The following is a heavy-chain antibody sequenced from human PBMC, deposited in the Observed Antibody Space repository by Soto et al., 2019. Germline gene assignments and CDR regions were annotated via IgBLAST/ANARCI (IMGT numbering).Heavy chain of an antibody. J-gene: IGHJ4*02. Sequence: GWSLRLSCAASGFTFSSYAMHWVRQAPGKGLEWVAVISYDGSNKYYADSVKGRFTISRDNSKNTLYLQMNSLRAEDTAVYYCATYYDSSGYYYYQFDYWGQGTLVTVSS. CDR1: GFTFSSYA. CDR3: ATYYDSSGYYYYQFDY. V-gene: IGHV3-30-3*01. D-gene: IGHD3-22*01. CDR2: ISYDGSNK.